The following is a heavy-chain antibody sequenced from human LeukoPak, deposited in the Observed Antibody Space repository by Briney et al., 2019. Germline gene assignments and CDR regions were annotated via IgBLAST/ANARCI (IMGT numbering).Heavy chain of an antibody. CDR2: IIATGDST. V-gene: IGHV3-23*01. CDR3: AKDLRTYGSGIYRLPTVIFNY. D-gene: IGHD3-10*01. Sequence: QSGGSLRLSCAASGFSFSTYAMSWVRQAPGKGREWVSSIIATGDSTYYADSVKGRFTISRDNSKNTLYLQMNSLRAEDTAIYYCAKDLRTYGSGIYRLPTVIFNYWGQGTLVTVSS. CDR1: GFSFSTYA. J-gene: IGHJ4*02.